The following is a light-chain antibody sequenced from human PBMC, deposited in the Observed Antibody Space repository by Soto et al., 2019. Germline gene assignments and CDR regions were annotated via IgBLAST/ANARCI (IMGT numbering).Light chain of an antibody. CDR3: QQYGSSPWT. J-gene: IGKJ1*01. V-gene: IGKV3-20*01. CDR2: GAA. CDR1: QSVSSSY. Sequence: EIVLTQSPATLSLSPGERATLSSRASQSVSSSYLAWYQQKPGQAPRLLIFGAASRATGSTDRFSGSGSGTDFTLTISRLEPEDFAVYYCQQYGSSPWTFGQGTKVDI.